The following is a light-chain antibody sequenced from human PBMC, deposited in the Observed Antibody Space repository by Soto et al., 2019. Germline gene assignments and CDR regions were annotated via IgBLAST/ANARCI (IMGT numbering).Light chain of an antibody. J-gene: IGKJ5*01. V-gene: IGKV3D-20*02. CDR3: QQRSNWPIT. CDR2: GAS. Sequence: IVLTQCPCTLCFSRGDRATLSFIASQSFSSHFLAWYQQKPGQAPRLLIYGASNRATGIPDRFSGSGSGTDFTLTISSLEPEDFAVYYCQQRSNWPITFGQGTRLEIK. CDR1: QSFSSHF.